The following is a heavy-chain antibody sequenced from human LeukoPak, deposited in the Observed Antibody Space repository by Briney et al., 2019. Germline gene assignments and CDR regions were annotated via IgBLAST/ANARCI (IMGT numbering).Heavy chain of an antibody. D-gene: IGHD6-19*01. CDR1: GFTFSSYG. CDR3: ARERWEQWPAFGI. V-gene: IGHV3-33*01. J-gene: IGHJ3*02. CDR2: IWYDGSNK. Sequence: PGRSLRLSCAASGFTFSSYGMHWVRQAPGKGLEWVAVIWYDGSNKYYADSVKGRFTISRDNSKNTLYLQMNRRRAEDTAVYYCARERWEQWPAFGIWGQGTMVTVSS.